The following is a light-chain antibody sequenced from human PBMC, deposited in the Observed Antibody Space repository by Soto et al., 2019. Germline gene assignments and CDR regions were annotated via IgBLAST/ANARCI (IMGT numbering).Light chain of an antibody. V-gene: IGLV1-47*01. CDR1: SSNIGSNY. CDR2: RNN. CDR3: AAWDDSLRGVV. J-gene: IGLJ2*01. Sequence: QSVLTQPPSASGTPGQRVTISCSGSSSNIGSNYVYWYQQLPGTAPKLLIYRNNQRPSGVPDRFSGSKSGTSASLVISGLRSEDEADYYCAAWDDSLRGVVFGGGTKLTVL.